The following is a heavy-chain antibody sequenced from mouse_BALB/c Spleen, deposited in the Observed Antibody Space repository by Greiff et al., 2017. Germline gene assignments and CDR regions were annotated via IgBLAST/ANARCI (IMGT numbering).Heavy chain of an antibody. D-gene: IGHD1-1*01. Sequence: EVKLQESGGGLVKPGGSLKLSCAASGFTFSSYTMSWVRQTPEKRLEWVATISSGGSYTYYPDSVKGRFTISRDNAKNTLYLQMSSLKSEDTAMYYCTRDLAITTVVDYAMDYWGQGTSVTVSS. J-gene: IGHJ4*01. CDR3: TRDLAITTVVDYAMDY. CDR2: ISSGGSYT. CDR1: GFTFSSYT. V-gene: IGHV5-6-4*01.